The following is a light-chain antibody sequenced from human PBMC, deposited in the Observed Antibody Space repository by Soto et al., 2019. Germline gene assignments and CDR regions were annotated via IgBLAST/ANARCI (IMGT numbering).Light chain of an antibody. Sequence: DIVMTQSPDSLAVSLGERATINCKSSQSILLTSNSKNFLTWYQQKPGQPPKLLIYWASTRASGVPDRFSGSGSGTDFTLTISSLQAEDVAVYYCQQYYGSPLTFGGGTKVDIK. CDR3: QQYYGSPLT. V-gene: IGKV4-1*01. CDR1: QSILLTSNSKNF. CDR2: WAS. J-gene: IGKJ4*01.